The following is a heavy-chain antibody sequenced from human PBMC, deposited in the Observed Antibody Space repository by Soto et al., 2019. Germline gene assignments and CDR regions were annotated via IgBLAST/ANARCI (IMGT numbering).Heavy chain of an antibody. CDR3: VRTPETRDWLDP. CDR1: GASVSSYY. J-gene: IGHJ5*02. Sequence: QVQLQQSGPGLVRPSETLSLSCSVSGASVSSYYWSWVRQPPGKGLEWIGYIYYIGAYNYNPSLKSRVTISVDTSKNQFSLTLTSVTAAGTAVYYCVRTPETRDWLDPWGQGTLVTVSS. D-gene: IGHD1-7*01. CDR2: IYYIGAY. V-gene: IGHV4-59*02.